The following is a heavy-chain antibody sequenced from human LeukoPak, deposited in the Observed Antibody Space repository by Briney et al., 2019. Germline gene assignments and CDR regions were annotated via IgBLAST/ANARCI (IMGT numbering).Heavy chain of an antibody. J-gene: IGHJ6*02. D-gene: IGHD7-27*01. CDR1: GGSFSGYY. CDR3: ARAWATLYYYYYGMDV. V-gene: IGHV4-34*01. Sequence: SETLSLTCALYGGSFSGYYWSWIRQPPGKGLEWIGEINHSGSTNYNPSLKSRVTISVDTSKNQFSLKLSSVTAADTAVYYCARAWATLYYYYYGMDVWGQGTTVTVSS. CDR2: INHSGST.